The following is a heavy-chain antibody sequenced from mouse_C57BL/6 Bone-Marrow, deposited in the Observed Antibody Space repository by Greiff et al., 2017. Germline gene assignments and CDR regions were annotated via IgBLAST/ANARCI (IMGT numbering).Heavy chain of an antibody. V-gene: IGHV1-82*01. CDR3: ARSTYYSNYGYYFDY. CDR2: IYPGDGDT. J-gene: IGHJ2*01. Sequence: VKLMESGPELVKPGASVKISCKASGYAFSSSWMNWVKQRPGKGLEWIGRIYPGDGDTNYNGKFKGKATLTADKSSSTAYMQLSSLTSEDSAVYFCARSTYYSNYGYYFDYGGEGTTLTVSS. D-gene: IGHD2-5*01. CDR1: GYAFSSSW.